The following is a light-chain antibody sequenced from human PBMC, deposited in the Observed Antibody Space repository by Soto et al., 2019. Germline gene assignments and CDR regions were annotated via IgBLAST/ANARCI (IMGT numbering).Light chain of an antibody. V-gene: IGLV2-14*03. J-gene: IGLJ1*01. CDR1: SSDVGGYNY. CDR2: DVT. Sequence: QSVLTQPASVSGSPGQSITISCTGTSSDVGGYNYVSWYQQHPGKANKLMIYDVTNRPSGVSNRFSGSKSGNTASLTISVLQAEDEADYYCSSYTSSSTLLYVFGTGTKVTVL. CDR3: SSYTSSSTLLYV.